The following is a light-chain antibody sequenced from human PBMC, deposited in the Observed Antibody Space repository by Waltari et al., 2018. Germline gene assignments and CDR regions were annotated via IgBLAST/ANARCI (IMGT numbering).Light chain of an antibody. V-gene: IGKV1-9*01. CDR2: AAS. CDR1: QGIWSS. CDR3: QQLHSYPRT. Sequence: DIQLTHSPSFLSASVGDSGTITCRARQGIWSSLTWYQQKPGKAPTLLLYAASTLQSAVPSRFSGSYSGTEFTLTISSLQPEDFASYFCQQLHSYPRTFGGGTKVEI. J-gene: IGKJ4*01.